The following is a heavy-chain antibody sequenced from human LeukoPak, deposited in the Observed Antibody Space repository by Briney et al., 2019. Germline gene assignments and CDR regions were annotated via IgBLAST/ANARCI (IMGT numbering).Heavy chain of an antibody. V-gene: IGHV3-30*18. J-gene: IGHJ4*02. CDR1: GLTFSSYG. Sequence: GGSLRLSCAASGLTFSSYGMHWVRQAPGKGLEWVAVISYDGSNKYYADSVKGRFTISRDNSKNTLYLQMNSLRAEDTAVYYCAKPLREYSYGYFDYWGQGTLVTVSS. D-gene: IGHD5-18*01. CDR2: ISYDGSNK. CDR3: AKPLREYSYGYFDY.